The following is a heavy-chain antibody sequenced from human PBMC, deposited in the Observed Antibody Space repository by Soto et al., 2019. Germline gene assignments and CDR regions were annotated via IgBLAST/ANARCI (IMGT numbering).Heavy chain of an antibody. Sequence: GGSLRLSCAASGFTFSDYYMSWIRQAPGKGLEWVSYISSSGSTIYYADSVKGRFTISRDNAKNSLYLQMNSLTAEDTAVYYCARVFGFLEWLLTDYYFDYWGQGTLVTVSS. J-gene: IGHJ4*02. V-gene: IGHV3-11*01. CDR2: ISSSGSTI. CDR1: GFTFSDYY. CDR3: ARVFGFLEWLLTDYYFDY. D-gene: IGHD3-3*01.